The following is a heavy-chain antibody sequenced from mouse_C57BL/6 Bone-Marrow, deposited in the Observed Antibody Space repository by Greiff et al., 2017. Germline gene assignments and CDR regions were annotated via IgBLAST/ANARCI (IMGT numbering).Heavy chain of an antibody. J-gene: IGHJ2*01. CDR3: ARGPYYYGSSSDY. V-gene: IGHV1-66*01. CDR2: IYPGSGNT. D-gene: IGHD1-1*01. CDR1: GYSFTSYY. Sequence: QVQLQQSGPELVKPGASVKISCKASGYSFTSYYIHWVKQRPGQGLEWIGWIYPGSGNTKYNEKFKGKATLTADTSSSTAYMQLSSLTSEDSAVYYCARGPYYYGSSSDYWGQGTTLTVSS.